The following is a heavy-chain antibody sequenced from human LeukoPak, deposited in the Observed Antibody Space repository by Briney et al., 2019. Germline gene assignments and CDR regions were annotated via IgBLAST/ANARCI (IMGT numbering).Heavy chain of an antibody. CDR3: ARQDIVSRYFDY. D-gene: IGHD5-12*01. V-gene: IGHV4-34*01. Sequence: PSETPSLTCAVYGGSFSGYYWSWIRQPPGKGLEWIGEINHSGSTNYNPSLKSRVTISVDTSKNQFSLKLSSATAADTAVYYCARQDIVSRYFDYWGQGTLVTVSS. CDR2: INHSGST. CDR1: GGSFSGYY. J-gene: IGHJ4*02.